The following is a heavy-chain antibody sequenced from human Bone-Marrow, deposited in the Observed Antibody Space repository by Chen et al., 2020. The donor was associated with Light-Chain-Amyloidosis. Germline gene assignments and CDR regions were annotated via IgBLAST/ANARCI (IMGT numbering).Heavy chain of an antibody. CDR3: AKDLGPKGGYDYY. J-gene: IGHJ4*02. V-gene: IGHV3-23*01. CDR1: GFTFSSYA. D-gene: IGHD5-12*01. CDR2: ISGSGGNK. Sequence: EVQLLESGGGLVQPGGSLRLSCAASGFTFSSYAMSWVRQAPGKGLEWVAAISGSGGNKYYADSVKGRFTISRDNSKNTLYLQMNSLRAEDTAVYYCAKDLGPKGGYDYYWGQGTLVTVSS.